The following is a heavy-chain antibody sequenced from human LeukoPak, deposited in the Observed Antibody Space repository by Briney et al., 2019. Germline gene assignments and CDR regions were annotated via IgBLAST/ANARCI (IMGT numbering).Heavy chain of an antibody. V-gene: IGHV4-38-2*01. J-gene: IGHJ5*02. Sequence: SETLSLTCAVSGYSISSGYYWGWIRRPPGKGLEWIGSIYHSGSTYYSPSLKSRVTISVDTSKNQFSLKLSSVTAADTAVYYCAMAGYGDYDWFDPWGQGTLVTVSS. CDR3: AMAGYGDYDWFDP. CDR1: GYSISSGYY. CDR2: IYHSGST. D-gene: IGHD4-17*01.